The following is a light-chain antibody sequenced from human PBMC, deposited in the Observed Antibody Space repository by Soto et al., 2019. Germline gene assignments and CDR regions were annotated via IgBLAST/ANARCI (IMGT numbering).Light chain of an antibody. CDR2: DAS. J-gene: IGKJ4*01. CDR1: QSVSSY. V-gene: IGKV3-11*01. CDR3: QQRSNWPLT. Sequence: EIVLTQSPATLSLSPGERATLSCRASQSVSSYLAWYQQKPGQAPRLLIYDASNRATGIPARFSGSGSGTDFTLPLRSLEAEDFAVYYCQQRSNWPLTFGGGTKVEIK.